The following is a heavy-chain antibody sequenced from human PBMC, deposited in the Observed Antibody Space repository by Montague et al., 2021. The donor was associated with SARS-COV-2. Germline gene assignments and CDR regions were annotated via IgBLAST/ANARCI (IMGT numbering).Heavy chain of an antibody. D-gene: IGHD3-9*01. V-gene: IGHV4-61*02. CDR3: ARESLHLTGYYNDYFDY. CDR2: IYTSGST. J-gene: IGHJ4*02. CDR1: GGSISSGSYY. Sequence: TLSLTCTVSGGSISSGSYYWNWIRQPAGKGLEWIVRIYTSGSTNYNPSLKIRVTISVDTSKNQFSLKLSSVTAADTAVYYCARESLHLTGYYNDYFDYWGQGTLVTVSS.